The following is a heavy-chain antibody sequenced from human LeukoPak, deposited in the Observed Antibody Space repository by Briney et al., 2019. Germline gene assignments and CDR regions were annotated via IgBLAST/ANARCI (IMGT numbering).Heavy chain of an antibody. Sequence: GGSLRLSCAASGFTFSSYGMHWVRQAPGKGLEWVAVISYDGSNKYYADSVKGRFIISRDNSKNTLYLQMNSLRAEDTAVYYCAIRGGCSVEYYFDYWGQGTLVTVSS. J-gene: IGHJ4*02. V-gene: IGHV3-30*03. D-gene: IGHD4-23*01. CDR1: GFTFSSYG. CDR2: ISYDGSNK. CDR3: AIRGGCSVEYYFDY.